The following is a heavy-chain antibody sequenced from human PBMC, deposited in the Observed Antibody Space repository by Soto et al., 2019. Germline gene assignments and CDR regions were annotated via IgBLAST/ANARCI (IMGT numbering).Heavy chain of an antibody. CDR3: ARGLDRTSGYRRYYFDY. J-gene: IGHJ4*02. CDR1: GGSISSGDYY. CDR2: IYYSGST. V-gene: IGHV4-30-4*01. Sequence: QVQLQESGPGLVKASQTLSLTCTVSGGSISSGDYYWSWIRQPPGKGLEWIGYIYYSGSTYYNPSLKSRVTISVDTSKNQFSLKLSSVTAADTAVYYCARGLDRTSGYRRYYFDYWGQGTLVTVSS. D-gene: IGHD3-22*01.